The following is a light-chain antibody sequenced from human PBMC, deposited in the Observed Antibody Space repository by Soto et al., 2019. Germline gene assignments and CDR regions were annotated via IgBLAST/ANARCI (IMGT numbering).Light chain of an antibody. CDR3: QTWRTDIQVV. J-gene: IGLJ2*01. CDR2: LDSDGRH. CDR1: SAHSNYA. V-gene: IGLV4-69*01. Sequence: QLVLTQSPSASASLGASVKLTCTLSSAHSNYAIAWHQQQPEKGPRYLMRLDSDGRHNQGAGIPDRFSGSSSGAERYLTISSLQSEDEADYYCQTWRTDIQVVFGGGTKVTVL.